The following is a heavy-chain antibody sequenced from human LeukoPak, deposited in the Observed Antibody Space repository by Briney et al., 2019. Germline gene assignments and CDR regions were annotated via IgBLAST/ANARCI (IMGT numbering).Heavy chain of an antibody. CDR2: ISAYNGNT. CDR3: ARVTLAYCGGDCYFYDY. J-gene: IGHJ4*02. V-gene: IGHV1-18*01. D-gene: IGHD2-21*02. CDR1: GYTFTSYG. Sequence: ASAKVSCKASGYTFTSYGISWVRQAPGQGLERMGWISAYNGNTNYAQKLQGRVTMTTDTSTSTAYMELRSLRSDDTAVYYCARVTLAYCGGDCYFYDYWGQGTLVTVSS.